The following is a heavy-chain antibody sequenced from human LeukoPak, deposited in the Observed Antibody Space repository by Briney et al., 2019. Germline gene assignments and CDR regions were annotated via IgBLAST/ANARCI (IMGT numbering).Heavy chain of an antibody. D-gene: IGHD4-23*01. CDR3: ARVGGNSFNDAFDI. V-gene: IGHV1-69*04. J-gene: IGHJ3*02. CDR2: IIPILGIA. Sequence: SVKVSCKASGGTFSSYAISWVRQAPGQGLEWMGRIIPILGIANYAQKFQGRVTITADKSTSTAYMELSSLRSEDTAVYYCARVGGNSFNDAFDIWGQGTMVTVSS. CDR1: GGTFSSYA.